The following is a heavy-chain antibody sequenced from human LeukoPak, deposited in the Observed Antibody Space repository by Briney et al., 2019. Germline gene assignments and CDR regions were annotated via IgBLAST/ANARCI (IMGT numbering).Heavy chain of an antibody. J-gene: IGHJ5*02. CDR2: INPSGSST. CDR1: GYSFTSPY. D-gene: IGHD3-16*02. V-gene: IGHV1-46*01. Sequence: GASVKVSCKASGYSFTSPYMHWVRQAPGQGLEWLGLINPSGSSTPYAQKFQGRVTMTRDMSTTTDYMELSSLRSEDTAVYYCARDNSVGDIAWWFDPWGQGTLVTVSS. CDR3: ARDNSVGDIAWWFDP.